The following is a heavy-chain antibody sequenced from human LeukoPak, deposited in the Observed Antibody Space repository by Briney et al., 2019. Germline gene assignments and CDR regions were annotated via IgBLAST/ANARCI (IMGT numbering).Heavy chain of an antibody. D-gene: IGHD4-23*01. V-gene: IGHV4-30-4*01. CDR2: IYYSGGT. CDR3: ASNSGRSYWYFDL. Sequence: SQTLSLTCTVSGGSISSGDYYWSWIRQPPGKGLEWIGYIYYSGGTYYNPSLKSRVTISVDTSKNQFSLKLSSVTAADTAVYYCASNSGRSYWYFDLWGRGTLVTVSS. J-gene: IGHJ2*01. CDR1: GGSISSGDYY.